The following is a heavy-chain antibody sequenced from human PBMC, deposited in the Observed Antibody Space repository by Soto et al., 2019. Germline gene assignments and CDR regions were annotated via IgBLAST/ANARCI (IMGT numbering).Heavy chain of an antibody. V-gene: IGHV4-59*01. CDR3: ARAASSWLFDS. Sequence: PSETLSLTCTVSGGSISSYYWSWIRQPPGKGLEWIGYIYYSGSTNYNPSLKSRVTISVDTSKNQFSLKLSSVTAADTAVYYCARAASSWLFDSWGQGALVTVSS. CDR2: IYYSGST. D-gene: IGHD6-13*01. J-gene: IGHJ4*02. CDR1: GGSISSYY.